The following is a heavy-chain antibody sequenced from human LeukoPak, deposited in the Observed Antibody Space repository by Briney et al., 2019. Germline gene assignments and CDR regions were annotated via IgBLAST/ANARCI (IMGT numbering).Heavy chain of an antibody. V-gene: IGHV3-49*04. CDR3: TRDSYDFWSGY. Sequence: GGSLRLSCTASGFTFGDYAMSWVRQAPGKGLEWVGFIRSKAYGGTTEYAASVKGRFTISRDDSKSIAYLQMNSLKTEDTAAYYCTRDSYDFWSGYWGQGTLVTVSS. CDR2: IRSKAYGGTT. CDR1: GFTFGDYA. D-gene: IGHD3-3*01. J-gene: IGHJ4*02.